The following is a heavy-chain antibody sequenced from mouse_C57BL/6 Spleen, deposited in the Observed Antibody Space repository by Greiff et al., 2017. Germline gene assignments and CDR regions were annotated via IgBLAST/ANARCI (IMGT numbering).Heavy chain of an antibody. D-gene: IGHD2-4*01. CDR1: GYTFTSYW. CDR3: ARWSYYEYDRSYFDY. J-gene: IGHJ2*01. V-gene: IGHV1-72*01. Sequence: VQLQQPGAELVKPGASVKLSCKASGYTFTSYWMHWVKQRPGRGLEWIGRIDPNGGGTKYNEKFKSKATLTVDKPSSTANMQLSSLTSEDSAVYYCARWSYYEYDRSYFDYWGQGTTLTVSS. CDR2: IDPNGGGT.